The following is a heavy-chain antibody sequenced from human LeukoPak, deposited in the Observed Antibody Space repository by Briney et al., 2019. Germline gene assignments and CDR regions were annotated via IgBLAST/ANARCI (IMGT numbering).Heavy chain of an antibody. J-gene: IGHJ6*03. CDR2: MNPNSGNT. Sequence: ASVKVSCKASGYTFTSYDINWVRQATGQGLEWMGWMNPNSGNTGYAQKFQGRVTMTRNTSISTAYMELSSLRSEDTAVYYCARGSVARFLEWLLPYYYYYYMDVWGKGTTVTVSS. CDR1: GYTFTSYD. CDR3: ARGSVARFLEWLLPYYYYYYMDV. D-gene: IGHD3-3*01. V-gene: IGHV1-8*01.